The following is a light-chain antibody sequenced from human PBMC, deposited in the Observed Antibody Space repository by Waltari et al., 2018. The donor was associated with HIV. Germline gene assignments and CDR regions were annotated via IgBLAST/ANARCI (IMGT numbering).Light chain of an antibody. CDR3: SSYAGSNNRWV. CDR1: SSDVGGYNY. J-gene: IGLJ3*02. V-gene: IGLV2-8*01. Sequence: QSALTQPPSASGSPGQSVTISCTGTSSDVGGYNYVSWYQHHPGKAPKLMIYEDSKRPSGSPDLFSGSKSGSTASLTVSGLQAEDEADYYCSSYAGSNNRWVFGGGTKLTAL. CDR2: EDS.